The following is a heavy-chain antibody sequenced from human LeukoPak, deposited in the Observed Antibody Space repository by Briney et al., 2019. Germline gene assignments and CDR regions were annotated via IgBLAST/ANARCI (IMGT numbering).Heavy chain of an antibody. V-gene: IGHV1-2*02. J-gene: IGHJ6*03. Sequence: ASVKVSCKASGHTFTGYYMHWVRQAPGQGLEWMGWINPNSGGTNYAQKFQGRVTMTGDTSISTAYMELSRLRSDDTAVYYCATHTLYYYYYYMDVRGKGTTVTISS. CDR2: INPNSGGT. CDR1: GHTFTGYY. CDR3: ATHTLYYYYYYMDV.